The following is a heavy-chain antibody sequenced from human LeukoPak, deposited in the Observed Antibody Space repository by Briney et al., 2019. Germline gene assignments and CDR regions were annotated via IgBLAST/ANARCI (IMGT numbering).Heavy chain of an antibody. V-gene: IGHV4-34*01. Sequence: SPSESLSLTCAVYGGSFSDYNWTWIRQPPGKGLEWIGEIGHNGTTNYNPSLKGRVTISLDTSKNQFSLKLTSVTAADTALYYCARPSGGTPFKRFDYWGEGTLVTVSS. CDR1: GGSFSDYN. CDR2: IGHNGTT. D-gene: IGHD1-14*01. J-gene: IGHJ4*02. CDR3: ARPSGGTPFKRFDY.